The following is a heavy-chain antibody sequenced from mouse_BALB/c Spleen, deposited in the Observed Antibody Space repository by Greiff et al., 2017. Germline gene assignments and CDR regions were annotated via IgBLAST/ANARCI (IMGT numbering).Heavy chain of an antibody. V-gene: IGHV5-9-4*01. D-gene: IGHD2-1*01. Sequence: EVQLVESGGGLVKPGGSLKFSCAASGFTFSSYAMSWVRQSPEKRLEWVAEISSGGSYTYYPDTVTGRFTISRDNAKNTLYLEMSSLRSEDTAMYYCARGNYYAMDYWGQGTSVTVSS. CDR3: ARGNYYAMDY. J-gene: IGHJ4*01. CDR2: ISSGGSYT. CDR1: GFTFSSYA.